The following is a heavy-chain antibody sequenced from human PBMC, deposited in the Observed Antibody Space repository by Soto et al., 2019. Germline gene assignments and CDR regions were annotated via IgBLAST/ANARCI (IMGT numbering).Heavy chain of an antibody. V-gene: IGHV4-39*01. CDR2: IYYSGGT. D-gene: IGHD2-21*02. J-gene: IGHJ4*02. CDR3: ARMENGDPHQPFAS. Sequence: SEALSLTCPGSGGSLKSSRFYWGWFRPPPRKGVEWVGNIYYSGGTHYNPSLKSRVTISVDTSKTQFSLRLSSVTATDTAVYFCARMENGDPHQPFASWAQGTLVPVSS. CDR1: GGSLKSSRFY.